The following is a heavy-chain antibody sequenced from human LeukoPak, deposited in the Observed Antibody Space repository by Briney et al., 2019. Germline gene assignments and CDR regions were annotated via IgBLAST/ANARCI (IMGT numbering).Heavy chain of an antibody. CDR2: RSWNRGSI. CDR3: AKDSRGTGGRYYVMDV. Sequence: GTSLRLTFSASGFSFVDYTMHWVRQTPGKSVERVSGRSWNRGSIGYADSVKGRFTTSRDNAKISLYLQMNSLRAEDTALYYCAKDSRGTGGRYYVMDVWGQGTTVTVSS. J-gene: IGHJ6*02. V-gene: IGHV3-9*01. D-gene: IGHD3-10*01. CDR1: GFSFVDYT.